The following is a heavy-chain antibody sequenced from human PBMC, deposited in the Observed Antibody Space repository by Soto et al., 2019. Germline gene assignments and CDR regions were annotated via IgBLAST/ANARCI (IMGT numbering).Heavy chain of an antibody. CDR1: GESFSGNY. J-gene: IGHJ4*02. CDR3: TRGDQKIVDAAEY. Sequence: QVQLQQWGAGLLKPSETLSLTCATSGESFSGNYWSWVRQPPGKGREWIGESNHRGATVYNPSLKGRVSISLDTSTNQCSLRLNFVTAADTAVYFCTRGDQKIVDAAEYWGQGTLVTVSS. CDR2: SNHRGAT. D-gene: IGHD2-15*01. V-gene: IGHV4-34*01.